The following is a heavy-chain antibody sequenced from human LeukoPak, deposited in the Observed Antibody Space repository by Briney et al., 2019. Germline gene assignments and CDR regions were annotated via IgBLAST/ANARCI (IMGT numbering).Heavy chain of an antibody. Sequence: GGSLRLSCAASGFTSTNYAMNCVRQAPGKGLEWVSVLIGSSGSTDYADSVKGRFTISRDNSRNTVFLQMNSLRPEDTAIYYCAKGAYDYIEMGYFDSWGQGTLVTVSS. CDR2: LIGSSGST. CDR1: GFTSTNYA. CDR3: AKGAYDYIEMGYFDS. V-gene: IGHV3-23*01. D-gene: IGHD5-12*01. J-gene: IGHJ4*02.